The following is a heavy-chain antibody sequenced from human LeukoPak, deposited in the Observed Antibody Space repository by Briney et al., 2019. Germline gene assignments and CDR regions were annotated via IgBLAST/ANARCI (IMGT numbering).Heavy chain of an antibody. Sequence: PSQTLSLTCTVSGGSISSSDYFWTRIHQPPGKGLEWIGYIIYSGNTYYNPSLKSRVTMSLDKSKNQFSLKLRSVTAADTAIYYCARDGDFYYAMDVWGQGTTVTVSS. CDR1: GGSISSSDYF. CDR2: IIYSGNT. J-gene: IGHJ6*02. D-gene: IGHD3-16*01. V-gene: IGHV4-30-4*01. CDR3: ARDGDFYYAMDV.